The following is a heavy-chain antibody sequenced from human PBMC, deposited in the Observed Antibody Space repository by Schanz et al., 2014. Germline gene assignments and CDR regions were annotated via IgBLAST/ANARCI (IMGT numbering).Heavy chain of an antibody. V-gene: IGHV3-64D*06. J-gene: IGHJ1*01. D-gene: IGHD2-21*02. CDR3: VKDAYCAGDCFPAEYFQH. CDR2: ITRSGGGT. Sequence: EGQLLESGGGLIQPGGSLRLSCSASGFTFSSYAMHWVRQASGKGLEYVSAITRSGGGTYYSDSVKGRFTISRDNSKNPLDPQNSNLRHEDPAVYYCVKDAYCAGDCFPAEYFQHWGQGTLVTVSS. CDR1: GFTFSSYA.